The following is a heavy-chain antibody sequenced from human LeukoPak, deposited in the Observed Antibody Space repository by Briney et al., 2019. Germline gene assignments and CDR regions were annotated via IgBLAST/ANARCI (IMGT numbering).Heavy chain of an antibody. CDR2: IGADGRGR. J-gene: IGHJ5*02. D-gene: IGHD6-19*01. CDR1: GFTFNIYA. V-gene: IGHV3-23*01. Sequence: GGSLRLSCAASGFTFNIYAMTWVRQAPGKGLEWVSAIGADGRGRDYADSVRGRFTISRDNSKNTLYLQMTNLRAADTAVYYCAKDLSRAVAADWFDPWDQGSLVTVSS. CDR3: AKDLSRAVAADWFDP.